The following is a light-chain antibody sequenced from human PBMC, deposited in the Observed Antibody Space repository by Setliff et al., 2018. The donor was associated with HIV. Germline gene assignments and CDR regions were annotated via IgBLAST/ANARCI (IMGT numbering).Light chain of an antibody. Sequence: QSALTQPASVSGSPGQSITISCTGTSSDVGGYNYVSWYQQHPDKAPKLIIYDVTKRPSGVSNHFSGSKSDNTASLTISGLQAEDEADYYCSSYTSRTTVVFGGGTKVTV. CDR2: DVT. CDR1: SSDVGGYNY. CDR3: SSYTSRTTVV. V-gene: IGLV2-14*03. J-gene: IGLJ2*01.